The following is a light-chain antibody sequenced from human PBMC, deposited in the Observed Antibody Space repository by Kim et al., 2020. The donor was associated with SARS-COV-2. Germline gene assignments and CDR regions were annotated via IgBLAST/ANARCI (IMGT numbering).Light chain of an antibody. J-gene: IGKJ1*01. CDR2: GAS. Sequence: SPGERATLSCRASQSISNNYLAWHQQKPGQAPRLLIHGASSRATGIPDRFSGSWSGTDFTLTINRLEPEDFAVFYCQQYGDSPPTFGQGTKVDIK. V-gene: IGKV3-20*01. CDR1: QSISNNY. CDR3: QQYGDSPPT.